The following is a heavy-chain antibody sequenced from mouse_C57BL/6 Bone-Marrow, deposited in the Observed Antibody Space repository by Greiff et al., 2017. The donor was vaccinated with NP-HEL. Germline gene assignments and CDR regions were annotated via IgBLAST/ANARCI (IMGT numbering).Heavy chain of an antibody. V-gene: IGHV5-15*01. CDR1: GFTFSDYG. D-gene: IGHD1-1*01. J-gene: IGHJ1*03. CDR3: ARQGYYGSDWYFDV. Sequence: EVNVVESGGGLVQPGGSLKLSCAASGFTFSDYGMAWVRQAPRKGPEWVAFISNLAYSIYYADTVTGRFTISRENAKNTLYLDMSSLRSEDTAMYYCARQGYYGSDWYFDVWGTGTTVTVSS. CDR2: ISNLAYSI.